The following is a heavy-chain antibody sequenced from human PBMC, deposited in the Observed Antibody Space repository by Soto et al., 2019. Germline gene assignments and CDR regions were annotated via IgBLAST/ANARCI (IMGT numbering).Heavy chain of an antibody. CDR1: GDSISSDGYY. Sequence: QVQLQESGPGLVKASQTLSLTCTVSGDSISSDGYYLTWIRQHPGKGLEWIGDIYYRGSTSYNRSLESRVTMSVHTSDNQLSLKLLSVTAADTAVYYCARRHDALTGPDAFDVWGQGTKVTVSS. J-gene: IGHJ3*01. CDR2: IYYRGST. CDR3: ARRHDALTGPDAFDV. V-gene: IGHV4-31*03. D-gene: IGHD3-9*01.